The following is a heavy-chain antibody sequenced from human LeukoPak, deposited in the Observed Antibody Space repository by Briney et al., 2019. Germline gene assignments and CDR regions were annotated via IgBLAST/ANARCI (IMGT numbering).Heavy chain of an antibody. Sequence: PGGSLRLSCAASGFTVISNYMNWVRQAPGKGLEWVSVFYSGGSTYYADSVKGRFTISRDNSNNTLYLQMNSLRADDTAVYFCARDANYYFDYWGQGILVTVSS. CDR3: ARDANYYFDY. V-gene: IGHV3-66*01. D-gene: IGHD4/OR15-4a*01. CDR1: GFTVISNY. CDR2: FYSGGST. J-gene: IGHJ4*02.